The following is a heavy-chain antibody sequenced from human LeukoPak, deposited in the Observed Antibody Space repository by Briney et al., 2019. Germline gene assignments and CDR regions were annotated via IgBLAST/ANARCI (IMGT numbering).Heavy chain of an antibody. Sequence: SETLSLTCTVSGGSISSSSYYWGWIRQPPGKGLEWIGEINHSGSTNYNPSLKSRVTISVNTSKNQFSLKLSSVTAADTAVYYCARYSSSLYYFDYWGQGTLVTVSS. CDR2: INHSGST. CDR1: GGSISSSSYY. J-gene: IGHJ4*02. CDR3: ARYSSSLYYFDY. V-gene: IGHV4-39*07. D-gene: IGHD6-13*01.